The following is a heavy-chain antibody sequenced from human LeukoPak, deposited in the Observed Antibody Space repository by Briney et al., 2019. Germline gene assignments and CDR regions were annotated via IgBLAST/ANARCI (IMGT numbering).Heavy chain of an antibody. V-gene: IGHV3-30*02. CDR1: GFTFSSYA. CDR2: IRYDGSHK. Sequence: PGRSLRLSCAASGFTFSSYAMHWVRQAPGKGLEWVAFIRYDGSHKYYADSVKGRFTISRDGSKYTLYLQMNSLRAEDTAVYYCAKDLLRDRWFGESWGQGTLVTVSS. D-gene: IGHD3-10*01. J-gene: IGHJ5*02. CDR3: AKDLLRDRWFGES.